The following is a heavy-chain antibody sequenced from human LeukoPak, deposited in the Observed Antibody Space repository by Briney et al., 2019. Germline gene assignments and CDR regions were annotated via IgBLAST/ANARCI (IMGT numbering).Heavy chain of an antibody. CDR3: ARGLSVNGAGNVLRYFDPNRRFDP. CDR1: GFTFSSYW. CDR2: IKADGSEK. J-gene: IGHJ5*02. Sequence: SGGSLRLSCVGSGFTFSSYWMSWVRQAPGKGLEWVANIKADGSEKYYVDSVKGRFTISRDNAKNSLDLQMNSLRAEDTAVYYCARGLSVNGAGNVLRYFDPNRRFDPWGQGTLVTVSS. V-gene: IGHV3-7*01. D-gene: IGHD3-9*01.